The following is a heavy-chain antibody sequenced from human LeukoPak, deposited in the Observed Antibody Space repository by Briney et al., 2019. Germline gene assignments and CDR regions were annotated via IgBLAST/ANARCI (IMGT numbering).Heavy chain of an antibody. V-gene: IGHV1-46*01. CDR3: ARGEGYCSGGSCGRPAFDI. CDR1: GYTFTSYY. D-gene: IGHD2-15*01. Sequence: ASVKVSCKASGYTFTSYYMHWVRQAPGQGLEWMGIINPSGGSTSYAQKFQGRVTITRNTSISTAYMELSSLRSEDTAVYYCARGEGYCSGGSCGRPAFDIWGQGTMVTVSS. J-gene: IGHJ3*02. CDR2: INPSGGST.